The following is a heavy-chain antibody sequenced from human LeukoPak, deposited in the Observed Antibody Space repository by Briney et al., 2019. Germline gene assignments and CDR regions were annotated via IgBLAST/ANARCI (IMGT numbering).Heavy chain of an antibody. CDR3: ARIRANYYFDY. V-gene: IGHV4-39*01. Sequence: SETLSPTCTVSGGSISSSSYYWGWIRQPPGKGLEWIGSIYYSGSTYYNPSLKSRVTISVDTSKNQFSLKLSSVTAADTAVYYCARIRANYYFDYWGQGTLATVSS. J-gene: IGHJ4*02. CDR2: IYYSGST. D-gene: IGHD4/OR15-4a*01. CDR1: GGSISSSSYY.